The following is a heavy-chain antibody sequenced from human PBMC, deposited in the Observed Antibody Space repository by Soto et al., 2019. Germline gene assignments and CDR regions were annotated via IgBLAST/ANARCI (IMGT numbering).Heavy chain of an antibody. V-gene: IGHV6-1*01. CDR1: GDSVSSNSAA. J-gene: IGHJ6*02. Sequence: SQTLSLTCAISGDSVSSNSAAWNWIRPSPSRGLEWLGRTYYRSKWYNDYAVSVKSRITINPDTSKNQFSLQLNSVTPEDTAVYYCARVPYSSGWYYYGMDVWGRGTTVTVSS. CDR2: TYYRSKWYN. D-gene: IGHD6-19*01. CDR3: ARVPYSSGWYYYGMDV.